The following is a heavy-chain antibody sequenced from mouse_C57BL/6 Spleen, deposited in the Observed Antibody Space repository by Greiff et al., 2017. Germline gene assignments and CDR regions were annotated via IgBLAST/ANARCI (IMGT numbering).Heavy chain of an antibody. CDR2: ISSGSSTI. CDR3: ARADGYYAAFAY. D-gene: IGHD2-3*01. J-gene: IGHJ3*01. CDR1: GFTFSDYG. V-gene: IGHV5-17*01. Sequence: EVHLVESGGGLVKPGGSLKLSCAASGFTFSDYGMHWVRQAPEKGLEWVAYISSGSSTIYYADTVKGRFTISRDNAKNTLFLQMTSLRSEDTAMYYCARADGYYAAFAYWGQGTLVSVSA.